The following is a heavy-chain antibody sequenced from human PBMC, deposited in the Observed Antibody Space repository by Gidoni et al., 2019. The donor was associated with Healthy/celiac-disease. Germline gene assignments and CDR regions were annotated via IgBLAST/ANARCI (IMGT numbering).Heavy chain of an antibody. CDR2: IYTSGST. CDR3: ARDEGFGRAAAGFDY. V-gene: IGHV4-61*02. J-gene: IGHJ4*02. D-gene: IGHD6-13*01. CDR1: GGSISSGSYY. Sequence: QVQLQESGPGLVKPSQTLSLTCTVPGGSISSGSYYWSWIRQPANKGLEWIGRIYTSGSTNYNPSHKSRVTISVDTSKHQFSLKLRSVTAADTAVYYCARDEGFGRAAAGFDYWGQGTLVTVSS.